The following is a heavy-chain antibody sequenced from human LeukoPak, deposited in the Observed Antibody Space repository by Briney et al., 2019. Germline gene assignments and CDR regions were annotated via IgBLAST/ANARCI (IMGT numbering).Heavy chain of an antibody. CDR2: IIPIFGTA. CDR1: GGTFSSYA. Sequence: SVKVSCKASGGTFSSYAISWVRQAPGQGLEWMGGIIPIFGTANYAQKFQGRVTITTDESTSTAYMELSSLRSEDTAVYYCASQYCSSTSCSERGYSYGYRRYYYYHMDVWGKGTTVTVSS. D-gene: IGHD2-2*01. CDR3: ASQYCSSTSCSERGYSYGYRRYYYYHMDV. V-gene: IGHV1-69*05. J-gene: IGHJ6*03.